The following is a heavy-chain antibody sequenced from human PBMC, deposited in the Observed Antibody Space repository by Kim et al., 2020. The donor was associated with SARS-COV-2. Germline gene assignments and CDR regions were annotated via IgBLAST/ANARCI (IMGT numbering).Heavy chain of an antibody. CDR1: GYTFTGYY. J-gene: IGHJ4*02. CDR3: ALSYGSGSYGYFDY. D-gene: IGHD3-10*01. Sequence: ASVKVSCKASGYTFTGYYMHWVRQAPGQGLEWMGRINPNSGCTNYAQKFQGRVTMTRDTSISTAYMELSRLRSDDTVVYYCALSYGSGSYGYFDYWGQGTLVTVSS. CDR2: INPNSGCT. V-gene: IGHV1-2*05.